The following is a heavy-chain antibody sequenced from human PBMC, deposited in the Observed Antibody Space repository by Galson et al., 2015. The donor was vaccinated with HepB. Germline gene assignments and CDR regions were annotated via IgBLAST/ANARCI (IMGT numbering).Heavy chain of an antibody. CDR2: ISRSSRYI. V-gene: IGHV3-21*01. D-gene: IGHD4/OR15-4a*01. CDR1: GFMFSNYE. CDR3: ARVISSGLWKWFDP. J-gene: IGHJ5*02. Sequence: SLRLSCAASGFMFSNYEMTWVRQAPGKGLEWVSSISRSSRYIFYADAMKGRCTISRDNAKNTLYLQMTSLRVEEPAVYSCARVISSGLWKWFDPWGQGTLVTVSS.